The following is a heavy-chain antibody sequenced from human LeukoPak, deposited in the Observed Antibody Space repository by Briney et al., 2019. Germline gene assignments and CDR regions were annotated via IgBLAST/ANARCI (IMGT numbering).Heavy chain of an antibody. CDR1: GGSISSGGYS. V-gene: IGHV4-30-4*07. CDR2: IYYSGTT. Sequence: SETLSLTCAVSGGSISSGGYSWTWIRQPPGKGLECIGHIYYSGTTHYNPSLKSRVTISLDTSKNQFSLRLTSVTAADTAVYYCARGSSSWLDYYIDVWAKGPRSPSP. CDR3: ARGSSSWLDYYIDV. J-gene: IGHJ6*03. D-gene: IGHD6-13*01.